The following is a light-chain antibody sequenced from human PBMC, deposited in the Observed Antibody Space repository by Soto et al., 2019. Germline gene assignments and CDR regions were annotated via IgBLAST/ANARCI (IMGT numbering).Light chain of an antibody. V-gene: IGKV2D-29*01. Sequence: EIMLTQTPLSLSVTPGQSASISCKSSQILLHSDGKTYLYWYLQRPGQPPQLLMYEVSNRFSGVPERFSGSGSGTDFALEISRVEAEDVGLYSCLQTKQLPLTFGHGTKVEVK. CDR3: LQTKQLPLT. CDR1: QILLHSDGKTY. J-gene: IGKJ1*01. CDR2: EVS.